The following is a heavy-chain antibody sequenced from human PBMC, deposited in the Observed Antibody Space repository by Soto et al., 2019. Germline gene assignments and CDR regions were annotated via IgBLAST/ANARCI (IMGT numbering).Heavy chain of an antibody. V-gene: IGHV4-39*01. CDR2: IYYSGST. CDR1: GGSISSSSYY. Sequence: WETLSLTCTVSGGSISSSSYYWGWIRQPPGKGLEWIGSIYYSGSTYYNPSLKSRVTISVDTSKNQFSLKLSSVTAADTAVYYCARNSYSYDTTPYSYYYYGMDVWGQGTTVTVSS. CDR3: ARNSYSYDTTPYSYYYYGMDV. J-gene: IGHJ6*02. D-gene: IGHD5-18*01.